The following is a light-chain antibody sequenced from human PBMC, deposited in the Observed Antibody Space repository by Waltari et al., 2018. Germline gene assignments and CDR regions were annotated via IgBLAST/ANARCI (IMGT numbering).Light chain of an antibody. CDR2: DVT. Sequence: QSALTQPRSVSGSPGLSVTLPCVGSSSDVGNYNFVSGFQHHPGKAPTLLIFDVTKRPSGVPDRFSASKSGNTASLTISGLQSEDEADYYCCSYAGSYSWLFGGGTKVTVL. CDR3: CSYAGSYSWL. J-gene: IGLJ3*02. V-gene: IGLV2-11*01. CDR1: SSDVGNYNF.